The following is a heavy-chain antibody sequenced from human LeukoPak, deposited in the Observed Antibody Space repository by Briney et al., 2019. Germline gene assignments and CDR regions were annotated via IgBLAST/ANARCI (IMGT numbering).Heavy chain of an antibody. CDR1: GASVGSNSYD. Sequence: SESLSLTRAVAGASVGSNSYDWGRLREPPGKGLEWIVSMYYNGSTDYNRAHKSPLTISVDTSKNHFSLKLNPVTAADAAVYYCAKPSNYYGSATDAFDFWGQGTMVTVSS. CDR2: MYYNGST. CDR3: AKPSNYYGSATDAFDF. D-gene: IGHD3-10*01. V-gene: IGHV4-39*07. J-gene: IGHJ3*01.